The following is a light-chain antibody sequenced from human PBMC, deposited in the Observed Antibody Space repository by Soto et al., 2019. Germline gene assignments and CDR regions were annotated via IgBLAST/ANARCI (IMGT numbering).Light chain of an antibody. CDR3: QQLNSYPLT. V-gene: IGKV1-9*01. CDR1: QAINNY. CDR2: AAS. J-gene: IGKJ4*01. Sequence: DIQLTQSPSFLSASVGDRVTITCRASQAINNYLAWYQQKPGKAPKLLIYAASTLQSGVPSRFSGSGSGTEFTLTISSLQPEDFAAYYCQQLNSYPLTFGGGTKV.